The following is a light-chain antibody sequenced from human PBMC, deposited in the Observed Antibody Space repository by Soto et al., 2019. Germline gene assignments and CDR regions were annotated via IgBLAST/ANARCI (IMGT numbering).Light chain of an antibody. V-gene: IGKV3-15*01. Sequence: EIVMPQSPATLPVSPGETATVSCRASQSVSYNLAWYQQKPGQGPRLLIYGAFTRATGIPARLSGSGSGTEFTLTSSSLQSEDFALYYCHQYKNWPPLTFGGGTKVEIK. CDR1: QSVSYN. CDR3: HQYKNWPPLT. J-gene: IGKJ4*01. CDR2: GAF.